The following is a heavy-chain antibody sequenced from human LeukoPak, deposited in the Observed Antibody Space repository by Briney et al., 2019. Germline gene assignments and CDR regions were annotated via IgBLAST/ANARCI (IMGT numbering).Heavy chain of an antibody. V-gene: IGHV3-23*01. CDR1: GFTFSSYA. Sequence: GGSLRLSCAASGFTFSSYAMSWVRQAPGKGLEWVSTISASGGTTYYADSVKGRFTISRDFSQNTLSLHMTSLRAEDTAVYYCAKERPDICWSQGTLVTVSS. D-gene: IGHD3-9*01. CDR3: AKERPDIC. CDR2: ISASGGTT. J-gene: IGHJ4*02.